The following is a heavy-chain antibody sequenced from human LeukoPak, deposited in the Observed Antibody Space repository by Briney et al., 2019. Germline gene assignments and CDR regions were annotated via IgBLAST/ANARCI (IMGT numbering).Heavy chain of an antibody. CDR2: INPSGGST. CDR1: GYTFTSYY. V-gene: IGHV1-46*01. CDR3: ARGESGPLAACPLLGI. D-gene: IGHD6-6*01. Sequence: ASVKVSCKASGYTFTSYYMHWVRQAPGQGLEWMGIINPSGGSTSYAQKFQGRVTMTRDMSTSTVYMELSSLRSEDTAVYYCARGESGPLAACPLLGIWGQGTLVTVSS. J-gene: IGHJ4*02.